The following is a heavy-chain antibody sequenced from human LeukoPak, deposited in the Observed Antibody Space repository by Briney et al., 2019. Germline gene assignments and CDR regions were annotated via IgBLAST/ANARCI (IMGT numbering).Heavy chain of an antibody. D-gene: IGHD2-2*01. CDR3: ARAPASAANYFDY. CDR2: IYYSGST. V-gene: IGHV4-59*01. Sequence: SETLSLTCTVSGGSISSYYSSWIRQPPGKGLEWIGYIYYSGSTNYNPSLKSRVTISVDTSKNQFSLKLSSVTAADTAVYYCARAPASAANYFDYWGQGTLVTVSS. J-gene: IGHJ4*02. CDR1: GGSISSYY.